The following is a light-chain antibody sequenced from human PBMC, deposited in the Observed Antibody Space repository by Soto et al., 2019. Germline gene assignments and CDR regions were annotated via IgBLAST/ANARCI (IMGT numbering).Light chain of an antibody. CDR3: QQSSSILWT. CDR1: QSISSY. J-gene: IGKJ1*01. Sequence: DIQMTQSPFSLSASVGDRVTITCRASQSISSYLNWYQQKPGKAPKLLIYAASSLQSGVPSRFSGSASGTDFTLTISSLQHEDFTTYYCQQSSSILWTFGQGTKVEIK. V-gene: IGKV1-39*01. CDR2: AAS.